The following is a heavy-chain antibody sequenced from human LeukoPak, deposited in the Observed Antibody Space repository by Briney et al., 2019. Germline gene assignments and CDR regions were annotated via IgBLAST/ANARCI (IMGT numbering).Heavy chain of an antibody. V-gene: IGHV4-38-2*01. D-gene: IGHD3-22*01. CDR1: GGSFSDYY. Sequence: SETLSLTCAVYGGSFSDYYWGWIRQPPGKGLEWIGSIYHSGSTYYNPSLKSRVTISVDTSKNQFSLKLSSVTAADTAVYYCARSGPQYYYDSSGLSGDWFDPWGQGTLVTVSS. CDR2: IYHSGST. J-gene: IGHJ5*02. CDR3: ARSGPQYYYDSSGLSGDWFDP.